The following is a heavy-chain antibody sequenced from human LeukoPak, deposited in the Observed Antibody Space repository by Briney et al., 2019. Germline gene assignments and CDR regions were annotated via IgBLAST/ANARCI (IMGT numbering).Heavy chain of an antibody. V-gene: IGHV4-59*12. D-gene: IGHD3-16*01. J-gene: IGHJ4*02. CDR3: ARGSAYDYVWGSSEPSDY. Sequence: SETLSLTCTVSGGSISSYYWSWIRQPPGKGLEWIGYIYYSGSTNYNPSLKSRVTISVDTSKNQFSLKLSSVTAADTAVYYCARGSAYDYVWGSSEPSDYWGQGTLVTVSS. CDR2: IYYSGST. CDR1: GGSISSYY.